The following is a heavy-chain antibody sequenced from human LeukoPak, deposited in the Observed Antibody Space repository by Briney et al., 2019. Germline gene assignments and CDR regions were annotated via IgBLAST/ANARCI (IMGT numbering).Heavy chain of an antibody. D-gene: IGHD6-19*01. J-gene: IGHJ6*04. Sequence: SETLSLTCAVYGGSFSGYYWSWIRQPPGKGLEWLGEINHSGSTNYNPSLKSRVTISVDTSKNQFSLKLSSVTAADTAVYCCARGRNSYSSGWFRDYGMDVWGKGTTVTVSS. V-gene: IGHV4-34*01. CDR1: GGSFSGYY. CDR2: INHSGST. CDR3: ARGRNSYSSGWFRDYGMDV.